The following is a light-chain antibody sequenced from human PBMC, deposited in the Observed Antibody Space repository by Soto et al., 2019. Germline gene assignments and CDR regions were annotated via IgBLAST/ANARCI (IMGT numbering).Light chain of an antibody. Sequence: IVLRQSRATLSLSPGERATLSCRASQSVSNYLAWYQQKPGQAPRLLIYGASSRATGIPDRFSGSGSGTDFTLTISRLEPEDFAVYYCQQYGSSGTFGQGTKVDIK. V-gene: IGKV3-20*01. J-gene: IGKJ1*01. CDR2: GAS. CDR1: QSVSNY. CDR3: QQYGSSGT.